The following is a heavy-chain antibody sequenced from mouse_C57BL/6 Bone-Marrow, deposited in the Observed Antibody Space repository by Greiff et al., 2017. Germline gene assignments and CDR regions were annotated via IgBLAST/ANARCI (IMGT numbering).Heavy chain of an antibody. CDR2: IDPSDSYT. Sequence: VQLQQPGAELVKPGASVKLSCKASGYTFTSYWMQWVKQRPGQGLEWIGEIDPSDSYTNYNQKFKGKATLTVDTSSSTAYMQLSSLTSEDSAVYYCARGGYYGSSYVGFAYWGQGTLVTVSA. V-gene: IGHV1-50*01. J-gene: IGHJ3*01. D-gene: IGHD1-1*01. CDR3: ARGGYYGSSYVGFAY. CDR1: GYTFTSYW.